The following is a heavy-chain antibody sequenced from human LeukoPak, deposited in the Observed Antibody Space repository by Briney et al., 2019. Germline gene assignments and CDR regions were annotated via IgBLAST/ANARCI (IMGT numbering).Heavy chain of an antibody. J-gene: IGHJ4*02. CDR1: GGSISSNSYY. CDR3: ARDQGRWLVRTFDY. CDR2: IYYSGST. Sequence: SETLSLTCTVSGGSISSNSYYWGWIRQPPGKGLKWIGSIYYSGSTYYNPSLKSRVTISVDTSKNQFSLKLSSVTAADTAVYYCARDQGRWLVRTFDYWGQGTLVTVSS. V-gene: IGHV4-39*07. D-gene: IGHD6-19*01.